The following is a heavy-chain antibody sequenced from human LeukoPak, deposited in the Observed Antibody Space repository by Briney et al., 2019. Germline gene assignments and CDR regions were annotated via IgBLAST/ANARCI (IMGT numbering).Heavy chain of an antibody. D-gene: IGHD3-22*01. CDR3: ARDRAKNYYDSSGYYLEDY. CDR1: GYTFTSYG. V-gene: IGHV1-18*01. CDR2: ISAYNGNT. Sequence: ASVKVSCKASGYTFTSYGISWVRQAPGQGLEWMGWISAYNGNTNYAQKLQGRVTMTTDTSTSTAYMELRSLRSDDTAVYYCARDRAKNYYDSSGYYLEDYWGQGTLVTVPS. J-gene: IGHJ4*02.